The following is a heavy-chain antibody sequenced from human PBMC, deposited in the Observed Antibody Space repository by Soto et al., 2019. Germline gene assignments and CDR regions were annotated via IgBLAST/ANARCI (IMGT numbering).Heavy chain of an antibody. Sequence: QITLKESGPSLVKPTQTLTLTCTFSGFSLSTGGVGVGWIRQPPGKALEWLALIYWDDDKRYSPSLRSRLTVNKANSKNQVVLTMTNMDPVDTATYYCAHSRCGGDCLQYYSSLYYYGMDVWGQGTTVPVSS. D-gene: IGHD2-21*02. J-gene: IGHJ6*02. CDR3: AHSRCGGDCLQYYSSLYYYGMDV. CDR1: GFSLSTGGVG. CDR2: IYWDDDK. V-gene: IGHV2-5*02.